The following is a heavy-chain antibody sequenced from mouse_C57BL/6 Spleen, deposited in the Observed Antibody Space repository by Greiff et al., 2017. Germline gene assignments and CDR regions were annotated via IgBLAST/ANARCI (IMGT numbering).Heavy chain of an antibody. CDR2: ISDGGSYS. J-gene: IGHJ4*01. D-gene: IGHD2-3*01. CDR1: GFTFSSYA. CDR3: AGALYDFYAMDY. V-gene: IGHV5-4*03. Sequence: EVKLVESGGGLVKPGGSLKLSCAASGFTFSSYAMSWVRQTPEKRLEWVATISDGGSYSYYPDNVKGRFTISRDNAKNNLYLQMSHLKSEDTAMYYCAGALYDFYAMDYWGQGTSVTVSS.